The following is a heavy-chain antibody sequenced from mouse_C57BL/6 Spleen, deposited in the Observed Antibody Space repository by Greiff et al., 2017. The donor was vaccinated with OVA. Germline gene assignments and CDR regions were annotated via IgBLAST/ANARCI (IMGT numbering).Heavy chain of an antibody. CDR1: GFNIKDYY. D-gene: IGHD1-1*01. CDR3: ARITTVVARYYAMDY. Sequence: VHVKQSGAELVKPGASVKLSCTASGFNIKDYYMHWVKQRTEQGLEWIGRIDPEDGETKYAPKFQGKATITADTSSNTAYLQLSSLTSEDTAVYYCARITTVVARYYAMDYWGQGTSVTVSS. CDR2: IDPEDGET. V-gene: IGHV14-2*01. J-gene: IGHJ4*01.